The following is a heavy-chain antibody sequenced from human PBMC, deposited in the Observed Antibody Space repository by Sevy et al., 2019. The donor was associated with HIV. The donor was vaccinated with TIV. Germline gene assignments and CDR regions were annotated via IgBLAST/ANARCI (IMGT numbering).Heavy chain of an antibody. Sequence: GGSLRLSCAASGFTFSSYSMNWVRQAPGKGLEWVSSISSSSSYIYYADSVKGRFTISRDNAKNSLYLQMNSLRAEDTAVYYCARDTIFGVVHGLSHGMDVWGQGTTVTVSS. CDR2: ISSSSSYI. J-gene: IGHJ6*02. D-gene: IGHD3-3*01. V-gene: IGHV3-21*01. CDR3: ARDTIFGVVHGLSHGMDV. CDR1: GFTFSSYS.